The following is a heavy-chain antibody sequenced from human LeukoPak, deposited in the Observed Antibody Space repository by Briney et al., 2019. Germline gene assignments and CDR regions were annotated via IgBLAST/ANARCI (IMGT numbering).Heavy chain of an antibody. D-gene: IGHD3-22*01. CDR2: INPSGGST. CDR3: ARDKGYYYDSSGYYYDY. Sequence: ASVKVSCKASGYTFTSYYIDWVRQAPGQGLEWMGVINPSGGSTRYAQKFQGRVTMTGDPSTRTVYMELSSLTSDDTAVYYCARDKGYYYDSSGYYYDYWGQGTLVTVSS. CDR1: GYTFTSYY. V-gene: IGHV1-46*01. J-gene: IGHJ4*02.